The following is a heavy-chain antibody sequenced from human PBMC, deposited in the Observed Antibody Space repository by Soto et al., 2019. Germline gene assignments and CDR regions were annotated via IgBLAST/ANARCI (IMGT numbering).Heavy chain of an antibody. J-gene: IGHJ4*02. CDR2: ISGSGDST. Sequence: EVQLLESGGGLVQPGGSLRLSCAASGFTFSNYAMNWVRQAPGKGLEWVSVISGSGDSTYYADSVKGRFTISRDSSKIRLYMQMNSLRAEGTAVYYCARRSSSWYFDYWGQGTLVTVSS. D-gene: IGHD6-13*01. CDR3: ARRSSSWYFDY. CDR1: GFTFSNYA. V-gene: IGHV3-23*01.